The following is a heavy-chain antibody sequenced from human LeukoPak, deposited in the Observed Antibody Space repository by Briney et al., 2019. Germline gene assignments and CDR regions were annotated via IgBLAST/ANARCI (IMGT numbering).Heavy chain of an antibody. CDR2: ISTRSEYI. J-gene: IGHJ5*02. CDR3: ARGGLPSAIDWFDP. CDR1: GFTFRTYS. V-gene: IGHV3-21*01. Sequence: GGSLRLSCAASGFTFRTYSMNWVRQTPGKGLEWVSSISTRSEYIYHADSVKGRFTISRDNAKNSLYLQVTSLRAEDTAVYYCARGGLPSAIDWFDPWGQGTLVTVSS. D-gene: IGHD2-2*02.